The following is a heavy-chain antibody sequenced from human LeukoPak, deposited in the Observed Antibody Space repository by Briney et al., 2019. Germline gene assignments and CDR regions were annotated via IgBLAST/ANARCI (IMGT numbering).Heavy chain of an antibody. D-gene: IGHD6-6*01. CDR3: ASVWVWRQLVGAFDI. V-gene: IGHV4-30-2*01. CDR1: GGSISSGGYY. CDR2: IYHSGST. J-gene: IGHJ3*02. Sequence: PSQTLSLTCTVSGGSISSGGYYWSWIRQPPGKGLEWIGYIYHSGSTYYNPSLKSRVTISVDRSKNQFSLKLSSVTAADTAVYYCASVWVWRQLVGAFDIWGQGTMVTVSS.